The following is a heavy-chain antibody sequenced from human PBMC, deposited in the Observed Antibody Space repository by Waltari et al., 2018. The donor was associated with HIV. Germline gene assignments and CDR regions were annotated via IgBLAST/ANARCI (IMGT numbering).Heavy chain of an antibody. CDR2: INQSGST. D-gene: IGHD2-21*02. CDR3: ARWGGEGNGGNYNWFDP. Sequence: QVQLQQWGAGLLKPSETLSLTCAVYGGSFSGYYWSWIRQPPGKGLEWIGEINQSGSTNYHPALKSRVTISVDTSKNQFSLKLSSVTAADTAVDYGARWGGEGNGGNYNWFDPWGQGTLVTVSS. J-gene: IGHJ5*02. V-gene: IGHV4-34*01. CDR1: GGSFSGYY.